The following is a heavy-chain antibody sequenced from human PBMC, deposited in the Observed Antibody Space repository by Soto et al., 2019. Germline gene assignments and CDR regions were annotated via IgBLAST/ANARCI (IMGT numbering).Heavy chain of an antibody. V-gene: IGHV3-23*01. Sequence: GGSLRLSCATSGFTFSYYWMSWVRRTPGKGLEWVAAIKGEGDSKYYADSVKGRFTISRDNSKNTLYLQMNSLRAEDTAVYYCAKDYSNYVTYYYGMDVWGQGTTVTVSS. CDR3: AKDYSNYVTYYYGMDV. J-gene: IGHJ6*02. CDR1: GFTFSYYW. CDR2: IKGEGDSK. D-gene: IGHD4-4*01.